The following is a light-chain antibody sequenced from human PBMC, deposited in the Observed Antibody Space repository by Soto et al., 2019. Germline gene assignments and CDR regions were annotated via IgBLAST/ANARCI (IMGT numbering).Light chain of an antibody. CDR2: AAS. Sequence: DIQMTQSPSSLSASVGDRVTITCRASQSISSYLNWYQQKPGKAPKLLIYAASSLQSGVPSRFSGSGSGTDFTLTITSLQPEDFAVYYCQQYDNWPPYTFGQGTKVEI. CDR1: QSISSY. CDR3: QQYDNWPPYT. J-gene: IGKJ2*01. V-gene: IGKV1-39*01.